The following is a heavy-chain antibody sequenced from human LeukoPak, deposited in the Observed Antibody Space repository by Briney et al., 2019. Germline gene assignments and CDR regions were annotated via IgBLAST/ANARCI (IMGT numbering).Heavy chain of an antibody. J-gene: IGHJ4*02. V-gene: IGHV1-2*02. CDR3: ARSWIQLWLLGY. D-gene: IGHD5-18*01. Sequence: AASVKVSCKASGYTLTGYYIHWVRQAPGQGLEWMGWINPDSGGTNFAQKFQGRVTMTRDTSIGTAYMELSRLRSDDTAIYYCARSWIQLWLLGYWGQGALVTVSS. CDR2: INPDSGGT. CDR1: GYTLTGYY.